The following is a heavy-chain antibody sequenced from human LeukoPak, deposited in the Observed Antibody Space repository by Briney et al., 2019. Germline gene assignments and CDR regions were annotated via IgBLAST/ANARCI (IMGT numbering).Heavy chain of an antibody. CDR3: AKEGDILTGYYPFTPFDY. J-gene: IGHJ4*02. CDR1: GFTFTNAW. V-gene: IGHV3-23*01. Sequence: GGSLRLSCAASGFTFTNAWMSWVRQAPGKGLEWVSAISGSGGSTYYADSVKGRFTISRDNSKNTLYLQMNSLRAEDTAVYYCAKEGDILTGYYPFTPFDYWGQGTLVTVSS. D-gene: IGHD3-9*01. CDR2: ISGSGGST.